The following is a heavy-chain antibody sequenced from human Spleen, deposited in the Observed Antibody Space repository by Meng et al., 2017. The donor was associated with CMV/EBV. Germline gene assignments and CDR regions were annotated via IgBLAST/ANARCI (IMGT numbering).Heavy chain of an antibody. J-gene: IGHJ5*02. Sequence: AASGFTLSDYYMSWIRQAPGKGLEWVSYISSSGSTIYYADSVKGRFTISRDNAKNSLYLQMNSLRAEDTAVYYCARVPHRYSGYDLWGQGTLVTVSS. V-gene: IGHV3-11*01. CDR2: ISSSGSTI. D-gene: IGHD5-12*01. CDR1: GFTLSDYY. CDR3: ARVPHRYSGYDL.